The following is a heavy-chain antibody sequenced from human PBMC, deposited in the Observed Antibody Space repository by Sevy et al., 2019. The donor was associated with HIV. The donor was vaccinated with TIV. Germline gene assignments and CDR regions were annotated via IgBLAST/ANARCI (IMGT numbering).Heavy chain of an antibody. V-gene: IGHV4-59*13. Sequence: SETLSLTCTVSGGSISSYCWSWIRQSPGKGLEWIGGIFFSGSTDCNPSLKSRVTISADTSKKQCSLKLSSVTAADTAVYFCARGGVYFDYWGQGSLVTVSS. CDR2: IFFSGST. CDR1: GGSISSYC. J-gene: IGHJ4*02. CDR3: ARGGVYFDY. D-gene: IGHD1-26*01.